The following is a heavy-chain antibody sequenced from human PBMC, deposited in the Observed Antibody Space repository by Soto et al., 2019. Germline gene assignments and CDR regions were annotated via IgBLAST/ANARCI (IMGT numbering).Heavy chain of an antibody. CDR2: ISSSSSYT. V-gene: IGHV3-11*06. D-gene: IGHD3-10*01. J-gene: IGHJ6*02. CDR3: ASGGLWFRYGMDV. CDR1: GFTFSDYY. Sequence: PGGSLRLSCAASGFTFSDYYMSWIRQAPGKGLEWVSYISSSSSYTNYADSVKGRFTISRGNAKNSLYLQMNSLRAEDTAVYYCASGGLWFRYGMDVWGQGTTVTVSS.